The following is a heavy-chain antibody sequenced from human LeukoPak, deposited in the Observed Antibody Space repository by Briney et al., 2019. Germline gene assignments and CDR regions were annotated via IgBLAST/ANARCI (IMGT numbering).Heavy chain of an antibody. J-gene: IGHJ3*02. CDR2: ISGGGGNT. V-gene: IGHV3-23*01. CDR1: KFAFSSYA. CDR3: GKNRYSGSLSPFDI. Sequence: GGSLRLSCAASKFAFSSYAMSWVRQAPGRGLEWVSAISGGGGNTYYADSVKGRFTISRDNSKNTLYLQMNSLRAEDTAVYYCGKNRYSGSLSPFDIWGQGTMVTVSS. D-gene: IGHD1-26*01.